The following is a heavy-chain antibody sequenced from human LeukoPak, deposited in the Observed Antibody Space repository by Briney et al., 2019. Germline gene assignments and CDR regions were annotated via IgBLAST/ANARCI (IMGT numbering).Heavy chain of an antibody. Sequence: ASVKVSCKASGYTFTSYTMHWVRQAPGQRLEWMGWINAGNGNTKYSQKFQGRVTITRDTSASTAYMELSSLRSEDTAVYYCASLIAAAEGNYYYYYGMDVWGQGTTVTVSS. CDR1: GYTFTSYT. CDR2: INAGNGNT. J-gene: IGHJ6*02. D-gene: IGHD6-13*01. CDR3: ASLIAAAEGNYYYYYGMDV. V-gene: IGHV1-3*01.